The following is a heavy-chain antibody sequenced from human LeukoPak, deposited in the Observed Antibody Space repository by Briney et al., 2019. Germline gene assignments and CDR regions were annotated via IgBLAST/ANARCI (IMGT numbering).Heavy chain of an antibody. CDR2: ISYDGSNK. J-gene: IGHJ6*03. D-gene: IGHD3-22*01. V-gene: IGHV3-33*05. CDR3: AKYNYDSAVYYYYMDV. Sequence: PGGSLRLSCVGSTFTFSDYGMHWVRQAPGKGLEWVAVISYDGSNKYYADSVKGRFTISRDNSKNTLYLQMNSLRAEDTAVYYCAKYNYDSAVYYYYMDVWGKGTTVTVSS. CDR1: TFTFSDYG.